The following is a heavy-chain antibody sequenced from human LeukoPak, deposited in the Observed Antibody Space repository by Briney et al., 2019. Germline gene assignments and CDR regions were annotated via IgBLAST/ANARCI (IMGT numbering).Heavy chain of an antibody. J-gene: IGHJ5*02. CDR1: GYTFADYY. CDR2: ISAYNGNT. CDR3: ARDVLLWFGELHNWFDP. V-gene: IGHV1-18*04. D-gene: IGHD3-10*01. Sequence: GASVKVSCKASGYTFADYYVHWVRQALGQGLEWMGWISAYNGNTNYAQKLQGRVTMTTDTSTSAAYMELRSLRPDDTAVYYCARDVLLWFGELHNWFDPWGQGTLVTVSS.